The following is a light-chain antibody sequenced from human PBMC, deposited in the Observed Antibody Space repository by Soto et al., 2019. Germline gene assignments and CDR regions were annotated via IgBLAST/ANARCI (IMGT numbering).Light chain of an antibody. V-gene: IGLV2-14*01. J-gene: IGLJ3*02. CDR2: DVS. CDR1: TSDVGGYNY. Sequence: QSALTQPASVSASPGQSITIPCAGTTSDVGGYNYVSWYPQHPGKAPKVMIYDVSNRPSGVSNRFSGSKSGNTASLTISGLQADDEADYYCSSYTTSYTGVFGGGTQLTVL. CDR3: SSYTTSYTGV.